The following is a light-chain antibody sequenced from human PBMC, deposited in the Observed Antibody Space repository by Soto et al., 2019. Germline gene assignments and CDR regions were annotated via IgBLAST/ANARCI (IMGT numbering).Light chain of an antibody. CDR3: QQPNTFPVT. CDR2: KAS. V-gene: IGKV1-5*03. Sequence: DMQMTQSPSTLCGAVGDTVSITCLASQTIRSWLAWYQQKPGKAPKLLIYKASTLKSGVPSRFSGSGSGTEFTLTISGLLPEDCATYHCQQPNTFPVTYGQGTRLEI. CDR1: QTIRSW. J-gene: IGKJ5*01.